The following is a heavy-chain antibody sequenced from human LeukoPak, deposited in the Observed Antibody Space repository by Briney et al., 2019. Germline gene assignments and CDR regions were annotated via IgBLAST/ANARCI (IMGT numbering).Heavy chain of an antibody. CDR3: AKDTEDDYGMDV. CDR1: GFTFDDYA. CDR2: ISWNSGSI. Sequence: GGSLRLSCAASGFTFDDYAMHWVRQAPGKGLEWVSGISWNSGSIGYADSVKGRFTISRDNAKNSLYLQMNSLRAEDTALYYCAKDTEDDYGMDVWGQGTTVTVSS. J-gene: IGHJ6*02. V-gene: IGHV3-9*01.